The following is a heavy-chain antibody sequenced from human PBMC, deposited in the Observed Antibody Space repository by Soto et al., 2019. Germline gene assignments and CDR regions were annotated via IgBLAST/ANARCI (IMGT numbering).Heavy chain of an antibody. CDR2: IIPIFGTA. CDR1: GGTFSSYA. CDR3: AREPALRILGYFDL. J-gene: IGHJ2*01. Sequence: QVQLVQSGAEVKKPGSSVKVSCKASGGTFSSYAISWVRQAPGQGLEWMGGIIPIFGTANYAQKFQGRVTITADESTSTAYRELSSLRSEDTAVYYCAREPALRILGYFDLWGRGTLVTVSS. V-gene: IGHV1-69*12. D-gene: IGHD4-17*01.